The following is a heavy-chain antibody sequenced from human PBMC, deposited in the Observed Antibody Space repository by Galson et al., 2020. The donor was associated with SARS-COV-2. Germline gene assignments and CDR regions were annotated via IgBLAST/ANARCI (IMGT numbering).Heavy chain of an antibody. D-gene: IGHD3-22*01. J-gene: IGHJ6*02. V-gene: IGHV4-39*07. CDR3: ARDRSVVITTRYYYYGMDV. CDR1: GGSISSSSYY. CDR2: IYYSGST. Sequence: ASETLSLTCTVSGGSISSSSYYWGWIRQPPGKGLEWIGSIYYSGSTYYNPSLKSRVTISVDTSKNHFSLKLSSVTAADTAVYYCARDRSVVITTRYYYYGMDVWGQGTMVTVSS.